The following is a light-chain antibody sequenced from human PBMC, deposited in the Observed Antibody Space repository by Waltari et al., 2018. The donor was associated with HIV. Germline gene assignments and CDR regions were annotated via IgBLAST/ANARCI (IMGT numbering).Light chain of an antibody. J-gene: IGLJ1*01. CDR3: CSYASSTTYV. CDR2: EVN. V-gene: IGLV2-23*02. Sequence: QSAMTQPASVSGSPGQSITISCPGTTSDVGNYNLVSWYQQHPGKAPKLMIYEVNKRPSGISDRFSGSKSDNTASLTISGLQAEDEADYYCCSYASSTTYVFGTGTKITVL. CDR1: TSDVGNYNL.